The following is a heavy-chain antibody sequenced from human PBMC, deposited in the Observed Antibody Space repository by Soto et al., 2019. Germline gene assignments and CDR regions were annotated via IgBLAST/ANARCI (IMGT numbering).Heavy chain of an antibody. CDR2: INPKSGGT. Sequence: QVQLVQSGAEVKKPGASVKVSCKASGYSFTDYHIHWVRQAPGQGLEWLGRINPKSGGTSTAQKFQGWVTMTTDTSISTASMERTRLTSDDTAIYYCARGDSTDCSNGVCAFFYDHDMDVWGQGTTVTVSS. CDR3: ARGDSTDCSNGVCAFFYDHDMDV. J-gene: IGHJ6*02. V-gene: IGHV1-2*04. D-gene: IGHD2-8*01. CDR1: GYSFTDYH.